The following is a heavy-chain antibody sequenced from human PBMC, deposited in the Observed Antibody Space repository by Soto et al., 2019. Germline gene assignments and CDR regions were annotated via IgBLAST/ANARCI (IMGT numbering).Heavy chain of an antibody. D-gene: IGHD2-21*02. CDR2: ISYDGSNK. Sequence: PGGSQRLSCAASGFTFSSYGMHWVRQAPGKGLEWVAVISYDGSNKYYADSVKGRFTISRDNSKNTLYLQMNSLRAEDTAVYYCAKDQGIVVVTVCMDVWGQGTTVTVSS. CDR1: GFTFSSYG. J-gene: IGHJ6*02. CDR3: AKDQGIVVVTVCMDV. V-gene: IGHV3-30*18.